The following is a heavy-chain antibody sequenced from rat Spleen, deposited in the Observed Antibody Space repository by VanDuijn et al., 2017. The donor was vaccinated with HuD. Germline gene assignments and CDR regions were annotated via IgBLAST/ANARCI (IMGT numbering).Heavy chain of an antibody. V-gene: IGHV5-25*01. CDR1: GFTFSNFD. J-gene: IGHJ3*01. Sequence: EVQLVESGGGLVQPGRSLKLSCVASGFTFSNFDMAWVRQAPTKGLEWVASISPSGVTYYRDSVKGRFTVSRENAKSTLYLLVDSLRSEDTATYFCVRQDTSGYSNWFAYWGQGTLVTVSS. CDR3: VRQDTSGYSNWFAY. CDR2: ISPSGVT. D-gene: IGHD4-3*01.